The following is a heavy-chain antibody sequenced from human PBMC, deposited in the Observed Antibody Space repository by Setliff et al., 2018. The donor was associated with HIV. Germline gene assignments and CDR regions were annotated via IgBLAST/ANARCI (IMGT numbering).Heavy chain of an antibody. CDR1: GGSISSGSYY. Sequence: PSETLSLTCTVSGGSISSGSYYWGWIRQPPGKGLEWIGYIYYSGSTNYNPSLKSRITISIDTSKNQFSLKLSSVTAADTAVYYCAREATYYYDSSGVGEFDYWGQGTLVTVSS. J-gene: IGHJ4*02. D-gene: IGHD3-22*01. CDR3: AREATYYYDSSGVGEFDY. CDR2: IYYSGST. V-gene: IGHV4-61*01.